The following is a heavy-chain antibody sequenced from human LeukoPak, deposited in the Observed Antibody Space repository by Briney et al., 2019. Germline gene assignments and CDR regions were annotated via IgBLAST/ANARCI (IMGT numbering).Heavy chain of an antibody. V-gene: IGHV1-69*04. CDR2: IIPILGIA. D-gene: IGHD1-26*01. J-gene: IGHJ4*02. CDR3: ARANLEGRLYRSSTYYFDY. Sequence: SVKVSCKASGGTFSSYAISWVRQAPGQGLEWMGRIIPILGIANYAQKFQGRVTITADKSTSTAYMELSSLRSEDTAVYYCARANLEGRLYRSSTYYFDYWGQGTLVTVSS. CDR1: GGTFSSYA.